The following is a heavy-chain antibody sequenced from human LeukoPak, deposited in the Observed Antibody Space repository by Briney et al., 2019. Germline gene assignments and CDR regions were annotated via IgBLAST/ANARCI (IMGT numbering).Heavy chain of an antibody. J-gene: IGHJ6*03. D-gene: IGHD5-24*01. CDR3: ARDRRGVGYRPQYYYYYYMDV. CDR2: ISSSGTTI. CDR1: GFTFSSFE. Sequence: GGSLRLSCAVSGFTFSSFEMNWVRQAPEKGLEWVSYISSSGTTIYYADSVKGRFTISRDNAKNSLYLQMNSLRAEDTAVYYCARDRRGVGYRPQYYYYYYMDVWGKGTTVTVSS. V-gene: IGHV3-48*03.